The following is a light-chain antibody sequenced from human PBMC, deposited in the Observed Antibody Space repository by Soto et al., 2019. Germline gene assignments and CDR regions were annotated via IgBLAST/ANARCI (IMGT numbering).Light chain of an antibody. Sequence: EIVMTQSPATLSVSPGESATLTCRASQSINRDLAWYVQKPGQAPRRVVYGASTWATGVPPRFTGSGSGTEFTLTISGLQSEDFAVYCCQQYKSWPITFGEGTRLENK. J-gene: IGKJ5*01. V-gene: IGKV3D-15*01. CDR3: QQYKSWPIT. CDR2: GAS. CDR1: QSINRD.